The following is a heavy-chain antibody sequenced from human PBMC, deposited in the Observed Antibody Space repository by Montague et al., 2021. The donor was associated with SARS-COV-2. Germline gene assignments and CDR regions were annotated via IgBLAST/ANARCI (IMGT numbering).Heavy chain of an antibody. CDR1: GGSISTTNYY. CDR3: ARAWRYGDYSGVHLDP. D-gene: IGHD4-17*01. J-gene: IGHJ4*03. V-gene: IGHV4-39*07. Sequence: SETLSLTCTVSGGSISTTNYYWAWIRQPPGQQLEWFGSIYNSDNTYYNPSLESRLTMSVDTSKNQFSLKLRSVTAADAAVYHCARAWRYGDYSGVHLDPWGQGTLVTVSS. CDR2: IYNSDNT.